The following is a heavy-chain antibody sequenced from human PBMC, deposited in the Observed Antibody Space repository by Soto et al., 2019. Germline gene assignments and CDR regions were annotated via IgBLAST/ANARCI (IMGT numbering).Heavy chain of an antibody. CDR1: GLTFSNYE. V-gene: IGHV3-48*03. J-gene: IGHJ4*02. CDR2: IGRGGTTT. CDR3: SRESEDLTSNFDY. Sequence: GGSRRLSCAASGLTFSNYEMNWVRQAPGKGLEWVSYIGRGGTTTYYGDSMKGRFTISRDNAKNSLYLEMNSLRAEDTAVYYCSRESEDLTSNFDYWGQGTLVTVSS.